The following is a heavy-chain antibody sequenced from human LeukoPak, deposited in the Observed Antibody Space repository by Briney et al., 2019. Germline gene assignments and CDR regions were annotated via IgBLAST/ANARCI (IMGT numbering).Heavy chain of an antibody. CDR3: AKTQYCSSTSCHYYYYYYMDV. V-gene: IGHV3-23*01. CDR1: GFTFSSYA. J-gene: IGHJ6*03. Sequence: GGSLRLSCAASGFTFSSYAMSWVRQAPGKGLEWVSAISGSGGSTYYADSVKGRFTISRDNSKNTLYLQMNSLRAEDTAVYYCAKTQYCSSTSCHYYYYYYMDVWAKGPRSPSP. D-gene: IGHD2-2*01. CDR2: ISGSGGST.